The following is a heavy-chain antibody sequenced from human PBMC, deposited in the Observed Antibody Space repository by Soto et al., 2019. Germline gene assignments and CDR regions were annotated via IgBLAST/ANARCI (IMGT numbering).Heavy chain of an antibody. Sequence: GGYLRLSCAASGFTFSNAWMSWVRQAPGKGLEWVGRIKSKTDGGTTDYAAPVKGRFTISRDDSKNTLYPQMNSLKTEDTAVYYCNCYFWSGYYTIHIDYWGQATLVTVSS. CDR3: NCYFWSGYYTIHIDY. D-gene: IGHD3-3*01. V-gene: IGHV3-15*01. CDR2: IKSKTDGGTT. J-gene: IGHJ4*02. CDR1: GFTFSNAW.